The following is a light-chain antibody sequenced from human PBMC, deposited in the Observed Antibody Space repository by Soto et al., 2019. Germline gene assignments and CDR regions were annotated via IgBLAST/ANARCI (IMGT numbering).Light chain of an antibody. J-gene: IGLJ2*01. Sequence: QAVVTQEPSLTVSPGGTVTLTCGSSTGAVTSGHYPYWFQQKPGQAPRTLIYDTSNKLSWAPARFLGSLLGVKAALTLSGAQPEDEADYYCLLLYPGARVFGGGTKLTVL. V-gene: IGLV7-46*01. CDR3: LLLYPGARV. CDR1: TGAVTSGHY. CDR2: DTS.